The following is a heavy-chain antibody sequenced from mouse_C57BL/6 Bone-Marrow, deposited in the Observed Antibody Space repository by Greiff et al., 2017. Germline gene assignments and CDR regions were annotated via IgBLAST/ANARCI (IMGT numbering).Heavy chain of an antibody. CDR2: LSDGGSYT. J-gene: IGHJ2*01. V-gene: IGHV5-4*03. CDR1: GFTFSSYA. CDR3: ARIYYYGLFDY. D-gene: IGHD1-1*01. Sequence: EVKVVESGGGLVKPGGSLKLSCAASGFTFSSYAMSWVRQPPEKRLEWVATLSDGGSYTYYPDNVKGRFTISRDNAKNNLYLQMSHLKSEDTAMYYCARIYYYGLFDYWGQGTTLTVSS.